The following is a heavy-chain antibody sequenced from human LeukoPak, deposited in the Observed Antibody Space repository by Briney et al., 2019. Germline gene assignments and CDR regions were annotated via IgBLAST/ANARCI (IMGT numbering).Heavy chain of an antibody. J-gene: IGHJ4*02. D-gene: IGHD3-22*01. V-gene: IGHV4-34*01. CDR1: GGSFSGYY. CDR2: INHSGST. CDR3: ARRRYDASGYYPSRGRYFDY. Sequence: SETLSLTCAVYGGSFSGYYWSWIRQPPGKGLEWIGEINHSGSTNYNPSLKSRVTISVDTSKNQFSLELTSVTAADTAVYYCARRRYDASGYYPSRGRYFDYWGQGTLVTVSS.